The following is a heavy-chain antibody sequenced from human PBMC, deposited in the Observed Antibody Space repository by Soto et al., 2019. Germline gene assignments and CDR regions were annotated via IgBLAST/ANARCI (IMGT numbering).Heavy chain of an antibody. CDR3: ARVLSRSFVDY. D-gene: IGHD2-8*01. Sequence: QLQLQEAGPGLVKPSETLSLTCTVSGASISSSTYYWAWILQPPGKGLEWSGGIYYSGSTYYNPSLKGRHTIPVDTTRNQFSLKLTSVTAADTAVSSCARVLSRSFVDYWGQGTLVTVSS. CDR1: GASISSSTYY. CDR2: IYYSGST. V-gene: IGHV4-39*01. J-gene: IGHJ4*02.